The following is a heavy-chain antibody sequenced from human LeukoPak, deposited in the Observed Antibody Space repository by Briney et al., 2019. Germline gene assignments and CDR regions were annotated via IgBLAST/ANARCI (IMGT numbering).Heavy chain of an antibody. CDR2: IRYDGTEK. CDR1: AFTFRDYG. Sequence: GGSLRLSCVASAFTFRDYGMHWVRQAPGKALEWVAFIRYDGTEKFYPDSVKGRFTISRDNSKNMLYLQMNSLTDEDTAVYYCAKGKDYYVDVWGKGTTVTISS. V-gene: IGHV3-30*02. CDR3: AKGKDYYVDV. J-gene: IGHJ6*03.